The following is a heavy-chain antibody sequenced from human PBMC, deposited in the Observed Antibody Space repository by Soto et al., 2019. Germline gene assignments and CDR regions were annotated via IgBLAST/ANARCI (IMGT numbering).Heavy chain of an antibody. J-gene: IGHJ4*02. V-gene: IGHV3-48*02. D-gene: IGHD3-16*02. CDR2: ISSSSSTI. CDR1: GXTLSSYS. CDR3: ARDGGYRVFDY. Sequence: GSLRLSCAASGXTLSSYSMNWVRQAPGKGLEWVSYISSSSSTIYYADSVKGRFTISRYNAKNSLYLQMNRLRDEDTAVYYCARDGGYRVFDYWGQGTLGTVSS.